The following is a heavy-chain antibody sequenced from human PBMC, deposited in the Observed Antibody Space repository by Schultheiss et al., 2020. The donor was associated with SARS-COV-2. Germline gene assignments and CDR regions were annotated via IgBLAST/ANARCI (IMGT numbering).Heavy chain of an antibody. D-gene: IGHD6-19*01. CDR2: ISYDGSNK. J-gene: IGHJ6*03. V-gene: IGHV3-30*18. CDR1: GFTFSNYE. Sequence: GSLRLSCGVSGFTFSNYEMNWVRQAPGKGLEWVAVISYDGSNKYYADSVKGRFTISRDNSKNTLYLQMNSLRAEDTAVYYCAKDSGSGWDYMDGWGTGTTVTVSS. CDR3: AKDSGSGWDYMDG.